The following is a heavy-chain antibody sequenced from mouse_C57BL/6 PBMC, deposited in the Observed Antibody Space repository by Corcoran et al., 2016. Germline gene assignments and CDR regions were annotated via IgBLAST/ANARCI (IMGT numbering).Heavy chain of an antibody. CDR2: INPNNGGT. CDR3: ARLNDGYFYFDY. CDR1: GYTFTDYN. D-gene: IGHD2-3*01. V-gene: IGHV1-18*01. J-gene: IGHJ2*01. Sequence: EVQLQQSGPELVKPGASVKIPCKASGYTFTDYNMDWVKQSHGKSLEWIGDINPNNGGTIYNQKFKGKATLTVDKSSSTAYMELRSLTSEDTAFYYCARLNDGYFYFDYWGQGTTLTVSS.